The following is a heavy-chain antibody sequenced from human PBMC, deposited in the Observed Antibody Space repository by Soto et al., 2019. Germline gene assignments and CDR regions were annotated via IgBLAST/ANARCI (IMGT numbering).Heavy chain of an antibody. CDR3: ARDRGDYDILTGYPYYYGMDV. J-gene: IGHJ6*02. V-gene: IGHV3-53*01. CDR2: IYSGGST. Sequence: GGALRLFCAASGFTVSSNYMSWVRQAPGKGLEWVSVIYSGGSTYYADSVKGRFTISRDNSKNTLYLQMNSLRAEDTAVYYCARDRGDYDILTGYPYYYGMDVWGQGTTVTVSS. D-gene: IGHD3-9*01. CDR1: GFTVSSNY.